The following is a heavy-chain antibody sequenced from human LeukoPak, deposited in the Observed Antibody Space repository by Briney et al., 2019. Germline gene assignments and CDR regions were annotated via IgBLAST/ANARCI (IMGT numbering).Heavy chain of an antibody. V-gene: IGHV3-7*01. D-gene: IGHD6-19*01. CDR3: ARIAVAAYDY. Sequence: GGSLRLSCAPSGFTFSSYWMSWVRQAPRKGVEWVANIKQDGSEKYYVDSVKGRFTISRDNAKNSLYLQMNSLRAEDTAVYYCARIAVAAYDYWGQGTLVTVSS. CDR2: IKQDGSEK. CDR1: GFTFSSYW. J-gene: IGHJ4*02.